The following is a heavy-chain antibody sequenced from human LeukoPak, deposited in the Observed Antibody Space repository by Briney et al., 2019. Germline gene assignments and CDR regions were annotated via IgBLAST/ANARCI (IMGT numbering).Heavy chain of an antibody. V-gene: IGHV3-21*01. Sequence: GGSLRLSCAASGFTFSSYSMNWVRQAPGKGLEWVSSISSSSSYIYYADSVKGRFTISRDNAKNSLYLQMNSLRAEDTAVYYCARDSTSLTYSSSEFDPWGQGTLVTVSS. CDR1: GFTFSSYS. D-gene: IGHD6-6*01. CDR3: ARDSTSLTYSSSEFDP. J-gene: IGHJ5*02. CDR2: ISSSSSYI.